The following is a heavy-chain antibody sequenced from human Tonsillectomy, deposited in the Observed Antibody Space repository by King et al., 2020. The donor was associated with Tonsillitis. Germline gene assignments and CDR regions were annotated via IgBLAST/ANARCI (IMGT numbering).Heavy chain of an antibody. CDR2: TSGSGGST. Sequence: VQLVESGGGLVQPGGSLRLSCAASGFTFSSFAMNGVRQAPGKGLEWVSTTSGSGGSTYYADSVKGQLTVSRDNSKNMLYLQMDSLRAEDTAVYYCAKGGSGWYGGLDYWGQGTLVTVSS. CDR1: GFTFSSFA. D-gene: IGHD6-19*01. J-gene: IGHJ4*02. V-gene: IGHV3-23*04. CDR3: AKGGSGWYGGLDY.